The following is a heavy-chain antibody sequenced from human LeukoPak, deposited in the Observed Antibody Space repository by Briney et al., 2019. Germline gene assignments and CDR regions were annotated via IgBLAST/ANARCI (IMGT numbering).Heavy chain of an antibody. CDR3: ARAGYGDYYYMDV. J-gene: IGHJ6*03. Sequence: PSETLSLTCTVSGGSISGYYWSWIRQPPAKGLDWIGYVYYSGSTNYNPPLKSRVTISVDTSKNQFSLKLSSVTAADTAVYYCARAGYGDYYYMDVWGKGTTVTISS. CDR2: VYYSGST. D-gene: IGHD5-18*01. V-gene: IGHV4-59*01. CDR1: GGSISGYY.